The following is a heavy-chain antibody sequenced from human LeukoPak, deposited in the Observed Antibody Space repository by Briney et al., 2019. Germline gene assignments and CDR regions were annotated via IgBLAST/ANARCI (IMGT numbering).Heavy chain of an antibody. Sequence: ASVKVSCKASGYTFTGYYMHWVRQAPGQGLEWMGWINPNSGGTNYAQKFQGRVTMTRDTSTSTVYMELSSLRSEDTAVYYCARGPRITLVRGGQWHYYMDVWGKGTTVTISS. J-gene: IGHJ6*03. V-gene: IGHV1-2*02. CDR3: ARGPRITLVRGGQWHYYMDV. CDR2: INPNSGGT. CDR1: GYTFTGYY. D-gene: IGHD3-10*01.